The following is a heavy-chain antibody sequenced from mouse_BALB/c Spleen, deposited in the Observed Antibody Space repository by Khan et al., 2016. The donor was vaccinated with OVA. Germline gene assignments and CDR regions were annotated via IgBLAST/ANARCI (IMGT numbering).Heavy chain of an antibody. V-gene: IGHV5-6*01. CDR1: GFTFSSYS. J-gene: IGHJ3*01. CDR2: ISSDGDYT. CDR3: ASHLTGSFAY. Sequence: VQLKESGGDLVKPGGSLKLSCAASGFTFSSYSMSWVRQTPDKRLEWVATISSDGDYTYFPDSVKGRFTISRDNAKNTLNLQMSSLKSADTALYYCASHLTGSFAYWGQGTLVTVSA. D-gene: IGHD4-1*01.